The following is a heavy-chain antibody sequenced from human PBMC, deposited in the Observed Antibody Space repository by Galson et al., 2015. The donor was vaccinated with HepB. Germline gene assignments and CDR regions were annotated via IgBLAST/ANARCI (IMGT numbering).Heavy chain of an antibody. V-gene: IGHV1-8*02. J-gene: IGHJ3*02. CDR3: ARVQRNLTVVVVAATTNNAFDI. D-gene: IGHD2-15*01. CDR1: GYTFTSYD. CDR2: MNPNRGNT. Sequence: SVKVSCKASGYTFTSYDIHWVRQAPGQGLEWMGWMNPNRGNTGYAQKVQGRVTMTRNTSISTAYMELSSLRSEDTAVYYCARVQRNLTVVVVAATTNNAFDIWGQGTMVTVSS.